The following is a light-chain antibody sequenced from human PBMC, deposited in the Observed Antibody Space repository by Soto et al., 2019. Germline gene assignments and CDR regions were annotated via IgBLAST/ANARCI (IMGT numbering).Light chain of an antibody. CDR2: DAS. CDR1: QSVGTD. J-gene: IGKJ5*01. CDR3: QQRSNWLRT. Sequence: EIVLTQSPATLSLSPGERATLSCWASQSVGTDLAWYQQKPGQAPRLLIFDASTRATGIPARFSGSGSWTDFTLTISSLEPEDFAVYYWQQRSNWLRTFGQGTRLEIK. V-gene: IGKV3-11*01.